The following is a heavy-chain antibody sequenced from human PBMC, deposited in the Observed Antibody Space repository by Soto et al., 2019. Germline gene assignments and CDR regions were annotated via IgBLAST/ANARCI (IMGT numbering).Heavy chain of an antibody. CDR2: IYYSGST. CDR3: ARGREYCSGGSCYKYYFDY. Sequence: PSETLSLTCAVYGGPFSGYYWSWIRQHPGKGLEWIGYIYYSGSTYYNPSLKSRVTISVDTSKNQFSLKLSSVTAADTAVYYCARGREYCSGGSCYKYYFDYWGQGTLVTVSS. D-gene: IGHD2-15*01. J-gene: IGHJ4*02. V-gene: IGHV4-31*11. CDR1: GGPFSGYY.